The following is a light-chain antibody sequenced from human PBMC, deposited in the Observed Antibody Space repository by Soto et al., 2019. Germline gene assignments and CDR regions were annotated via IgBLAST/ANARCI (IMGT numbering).Light chain of an antibody. J-gene: IGKJ5*01. CDR3: QQYHSSPT. CDR2: GAS. CDR1: QSVSSRY. Sequence: EIVLTQSPGTLSLSPGERATLSCRASQSVSSRYLVWYQQKPGQAPRLLIYGASSRATGIPDRFSGSGPGTDFTLTISRLEPEDFAVYYCQQYHSSPTFGQGTRLE. V-gene: IGKV3-20*01.